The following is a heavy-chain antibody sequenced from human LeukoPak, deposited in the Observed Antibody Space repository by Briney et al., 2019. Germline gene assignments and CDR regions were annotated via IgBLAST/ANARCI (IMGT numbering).Heavy chain of an antibody. CDR3: VRGNQKYGDYVRD. Sequence: LQXSXXXXGXTXNNNYIAWVRQMSGKGLEWMGIIYPGDSDTRYSPSFQGDVTISAHESIRTAYLQWSSVTATDSAMYYCVRGNQKYGDYVRDWGQGTLVTISS. D-gene: IGHD4-17*01. CDR2: IYPGDSDT. J-gene: IGHJ4*02. V-gene: IGHV5-51*01. CDR1: GXTXNNNY.